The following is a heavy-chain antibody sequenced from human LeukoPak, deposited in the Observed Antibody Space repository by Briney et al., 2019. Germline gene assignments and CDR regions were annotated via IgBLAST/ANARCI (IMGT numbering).Heavy chain of an antibody. J-gene: IGHJ4*02. CDR3: ARAPTVVTAITHYFDY. CDR2: ISYDGSNK. Sequence: PGGSLRLSCAASGFTFDDYGMSWVRQAPGKGLEWVAVISYDGSNKYYADSVKGRFTISRDNSKNTLYLQMNSLRAEDTAVYYCARAPTVVTAITHYFDYWGQGTLVTVSS. CDR1: GFTFDDYG. D-gene: IGHD2-21*02. V-gene: IGHV3-30*03.